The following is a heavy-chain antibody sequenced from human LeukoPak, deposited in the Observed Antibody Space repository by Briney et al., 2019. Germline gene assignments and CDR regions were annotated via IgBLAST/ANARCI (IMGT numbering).Heavy chain of an antibody. Sequence: GGSLRLSCAASGFTFSSYAMTWVRQAPGKGLEWVSAISGSGGSTYYADSVKGRFTISRDNARNSLYLQMNSLRVEDTAVYYCARGGAARPDIWGQGTMVTVSS. CDR3: ARGGAARPDI. J-gene: IGHJ3*02. V-gene: IGHV3-23*01. CDR2: ISGSGGST. D-gene: IGHD6-6*01. CDR1: GFTFSSYA.